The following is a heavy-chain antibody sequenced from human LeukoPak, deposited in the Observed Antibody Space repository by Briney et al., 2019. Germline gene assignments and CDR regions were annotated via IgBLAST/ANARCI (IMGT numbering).Heavy chain of an antibody. J-gene: IGHJ5*02. CDR2: VKSETDGGTT. D-gene: IGHD5-12*01. Sequence: GGSLRLSCAASGFTVSNAWMSWVRQAPGKGLEWVGRVKSETDGGTTDYAAPVKGRFTISRGDSKNMLYLQMNSLKTEDTAVYYCTIDGNSGYYENWFDPWGQGTLATVSS. V-gene: IGHV3-15*01. CDR1: GFTVSNAW. CDR3: TIDGNSGYYENWFDP.